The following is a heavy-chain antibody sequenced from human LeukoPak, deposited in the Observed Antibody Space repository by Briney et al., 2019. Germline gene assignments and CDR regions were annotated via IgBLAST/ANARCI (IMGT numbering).Heavy chain of an antibody. D-gene: IGHD1-1*01. CDR1: GGTFIIYA. V-gene: IGHV1-69*04. CDR2: IIPILGIA. J-gene: IGHJ4*02. Sequence: VASVTVSCKASGGTFIIYAISWVRQAPGQGLEWVGRIIPILGIANYAQKFQGRVTITAGKSTSTAYMELSSLRSEDTAVYYCARGLPPPYNTIDYWGQGTLVTVSS. CDR3: ARGLPPPYNTIDY.